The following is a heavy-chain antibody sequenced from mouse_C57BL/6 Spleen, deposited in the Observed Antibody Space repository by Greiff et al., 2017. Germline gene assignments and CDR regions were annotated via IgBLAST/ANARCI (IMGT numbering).Heavy chain of an antibody. J-gene: IGHJ4*01. CDR3: ARGASFMDY. CDR1: GFSLSTSGMG. CDR2: IYWDDDK. Sequence: LKESGPGLLQPSQTLSLTCSFSGFSLSTSGMGVSWIRQPSGKGLVWLAHIYWDDDKRYNPFLKSRLTISKDTSRNQVFLKLTSVDTADTATYYCARGASFMDYWGQGTSVTVSS. V-gene: IGHV8-12*01.